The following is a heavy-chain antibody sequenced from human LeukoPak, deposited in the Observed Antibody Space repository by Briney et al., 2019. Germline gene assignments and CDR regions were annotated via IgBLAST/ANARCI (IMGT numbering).Heavy chain of an antibody. CDR1: GFTFSSYA. J-gene: IGHJ4*02. CDR3: ARASSSSWTLDPAEEFDY. Sequence: PGGSLRLSCAASGFTFSSYAMHWVRQAPGKGLEWVAVISYDGSNKYYADSVKGRFTISRDNSKNTLYLQMNSLRAEDTAVYYCARASSSSWTLDPAEEFDYWGQGTLVTVSS. CDR2: ISYDGSNK. V-gene: IGHV3-30-3*01. D-gene: IGHD6-13*01.